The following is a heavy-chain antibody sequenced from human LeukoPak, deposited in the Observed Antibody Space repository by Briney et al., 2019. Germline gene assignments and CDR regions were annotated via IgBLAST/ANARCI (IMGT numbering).Heavy chain of an antibody. CDR3: ARVLHHSSSYYAFDI. V-gene: IGHV1-46*01. Sequence: ASVKVSCKASGYTFTSYYMHWVRQAPGQGLEWMGIINPSGGSTGYAQKFQGRVTMTRDMSTSTVYMELSSLRSEDTAVYYCARVLHHSSSYYAFDIWGQGTMVTVSS. CDR2: INPSGGST. CDR1: GYTFTSYY. J-gene: IGHJ3*02. D-gene: IGHD6-13*01.